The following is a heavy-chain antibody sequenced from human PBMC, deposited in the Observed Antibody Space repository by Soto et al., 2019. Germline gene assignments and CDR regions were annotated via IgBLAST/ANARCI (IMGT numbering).Heavy chain of an antibody. CDR2: IHPGDSDA. V-gene: IGHV5-51*01. J-gene: IGHJ4*02. Sequence: PGESLKISCKGSGYSFSTHWVGWVRQMPGKGLEWMGIIHPGDSDARYSPSSKGQVTISVDESTTTAFLQWSSLKASDTAMYFCARSQFDYVWGTSGYFDSWGQGTLVTVSS. D-gene: IGHD3-16*01. CDR1: GYSFSTHW. CDR3: ARSQFDYVWGTSGYFDS.